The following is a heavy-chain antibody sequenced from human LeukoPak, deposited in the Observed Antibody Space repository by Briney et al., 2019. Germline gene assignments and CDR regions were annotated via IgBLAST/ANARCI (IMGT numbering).Heavy chain of an antibody. V-gene: IGHV3-9*01. J-gene: IGHJ4*02. CDR1: GFTFDDYA. CDR2: ISWNSGSI. CDR3: AKDSLPFIAAAGHVGDY. D-gene: IGHD6-13*01. Sequence: GGSLRLSCAASGFTFDDYAMHWVRQAQGTGLERVSGISWNSGSIGYADSVKGRFTISRDNAKNSLYLQMNSLRAEDTALYYCAKDSLPFIAAAGHVGDYWGQGTLVTVSS.